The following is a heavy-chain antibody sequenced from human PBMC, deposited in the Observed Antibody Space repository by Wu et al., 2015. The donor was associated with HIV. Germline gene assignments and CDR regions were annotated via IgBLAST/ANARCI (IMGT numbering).Heavy chain of an antibody. V-gene: IGHV1-69*11. CDR3: ARRPPHQFYMDV. CDR2: IIPLLGTT. D-gene: IGHD1-14*01. Sequence: QVQLVQSGAEVKKPGSSVKISCKASGGTLSSYALNWVRQAPGQGLEWMGGIIPLLGTTNYAQTFQGRVTITADESASTAYMEVSRLTSDDTAVYYCARRPPHQFYMDVWGKGTTVTVSS. J-gene: IGHJ6*03. CDR1: GGTLSSYA.